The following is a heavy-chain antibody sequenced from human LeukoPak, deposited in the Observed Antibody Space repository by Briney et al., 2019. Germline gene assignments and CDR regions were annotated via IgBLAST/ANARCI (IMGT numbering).Heavy chain of an antibody. V-gene: IGHV3-23*01. CDR3: AKLLSDFWSYADY. D-gene: IGHD3-3*01. CDR1: GFTFSSYA. Sequence: GGSLRLSCAASGFTFSSYAMNWVRQAPGKGLEWVSGISGSGGSTYHADSVKGRFTISRDNSKNTLYLQMNSLRAEDTAVDYCAKLLSDFWSYADYWGQGTLVTVSS. J-gene: IGHJ4*02. CDR2: ISGSGGST.